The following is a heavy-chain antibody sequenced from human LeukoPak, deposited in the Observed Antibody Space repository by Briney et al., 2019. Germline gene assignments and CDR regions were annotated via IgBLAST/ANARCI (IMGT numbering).Heavy chain of an antibody. CDR2: IYHSGST. CDR3: ARGSGSSWSGFDY. Sequence: SETLSLTCAVSGGSISSGGYSWSWIRQPPGKGLEWIGYIYHSGSTYYNPSLKSRVTISVDRSKNQFSLKLSSVTAADTAVYYCARGSGSSWSGFDYWGQGTLVTVSS. D-gene: IGHD6-13*01. CDR1: GGSISSGGYS. V-gene: IGHV4-30-2*01. J-gene: IGHJ4*02.